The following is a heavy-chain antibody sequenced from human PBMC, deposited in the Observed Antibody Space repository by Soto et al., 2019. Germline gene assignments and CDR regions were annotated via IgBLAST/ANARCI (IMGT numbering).Heavy chain of an antibody. V-gene: IGHV4-39*01. J-gene: IGHJ3*02. Sequence: QLQLQESGPGLVKPSETLSLTCTVSGGSISSSSYYWGWIRQPPGKGLEWIGSIYYSGSTYYNPSLKSRVTISVDTSKNQFSLKLSSVTAADTAVYYCARRQYYDFWSGYRREDDAFDIWGQGTMVTVSS. D-gene: IGHD3-3*01. CDR3: ARRQYYDFWSGYRREDDAFDI. CDR1: GGSISSSSYY. CDR2: IYYSGST.